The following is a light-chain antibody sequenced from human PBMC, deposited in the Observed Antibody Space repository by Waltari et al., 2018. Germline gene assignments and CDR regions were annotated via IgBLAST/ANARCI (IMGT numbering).Light chain of an antibody. CDR3: QQRSNWPVVT. Sequence: IVLTQSPATLSLSPGQRSPLSSSASQRVTSYLAWYQQKPGQAPRLLIYDASNRATGIPARFSGSGSGTDFTLTISSLEPEDFAVYYCQQRSNWPVVTFGQGTRLEIK. CDR1: QRVTSY. V-gene: IGKV3-11*01. J-gene: IGKJ5*01. CDR2: DAS.